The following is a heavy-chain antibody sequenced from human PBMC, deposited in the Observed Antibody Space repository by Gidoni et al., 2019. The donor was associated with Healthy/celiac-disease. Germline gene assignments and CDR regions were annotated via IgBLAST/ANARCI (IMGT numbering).Heavy chain of an antibody. Sequence: QLQLQESGPGLVKPSETLSLTCTVSGGSISSSSYYWGWIRQPPGKGLEWIGSIYYSGSTYYNPSLKSRVTISVDTSKNQCSLKLSSVTAADTAVYYCARSVGQKGASIDYWGQGTLVTVSS. CDR1: GGSISSSSYY. CDR2: IYYSGST. J-gene: IGHJ4*02. D-gene: IGHD1-26*01. CDR3: ARSVGQKGASIDY. V-gene: IGHV4-39*07.